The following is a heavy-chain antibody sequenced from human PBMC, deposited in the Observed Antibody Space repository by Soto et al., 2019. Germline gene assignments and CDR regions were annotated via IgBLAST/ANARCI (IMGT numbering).Heavy chain of an antibody. CDR2: ISGSGGST. J-gene: IGHJ4*02. Sequence: EVQLLESGGGLVQPGGSLRLSCAASGFTFSSYAMSWVRQAPGKGLVWVSAISGSGGSTYYADSVKGRFTISRDNSKNTLYMQMNSLRAEDTAVYYCAKEVYDSSGYSDYWGQGTLVTVSS. CDR1: GFTFSSYA. D-gene: IGHD3-22*01. V-gene: IGHV3-23*01. CDR3: AKEVYDSSGYSDY.